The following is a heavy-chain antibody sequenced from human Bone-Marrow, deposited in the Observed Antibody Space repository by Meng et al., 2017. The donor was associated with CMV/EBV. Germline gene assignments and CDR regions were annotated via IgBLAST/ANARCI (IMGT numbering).Heavy chain of an antibody. CDR3: ARRNNDYYAIDV. V-gene: IGHV3-74*01. D-gene: IGHD2-8*01. Sequence: GGSLRLSCAASGFTFDDYAMHWVRQAPGEGLEWVSGINSDGNSTSYADTVKGRFTISRDNAKNMMFLQMNSLRPEDTAVYYCARRNNDYYAIDVWGQGTTVTVSS. CDR2: INSDGNST. J-gene: IGHJ6*02. CDR1: GFTFDDYA.